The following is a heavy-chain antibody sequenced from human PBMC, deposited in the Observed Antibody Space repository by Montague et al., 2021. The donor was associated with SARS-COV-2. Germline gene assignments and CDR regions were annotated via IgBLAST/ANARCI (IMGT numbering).Heavy chain of an antibody. V-gene: IGHV4-34*01. D-gene: IGHD3/OR15-3a*01. CDR2: INHSGST. J-gene: IGHJ4*02. CDR3: ARGGLAGGDYDIWCFSYASPLDY. Sequence: SETLSLTCAVYGGSFSAHSWSWIRQSPGKGLEWIGDINHSGSTTYMPSLKSRVTMSVDTSKNQFSLKMSSVTAADTAVYYCARGGLAGGDYDIWCFSYASPLDYWGQGTQVTVSS. CDR1: GGSFSAHS.